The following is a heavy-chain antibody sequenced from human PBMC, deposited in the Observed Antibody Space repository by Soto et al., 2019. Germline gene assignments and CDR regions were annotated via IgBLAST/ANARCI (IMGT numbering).Heavy chain of an antibody. V-gene: IGHV3-7*01. CDR2: INRDGSEK. CDR1: GFTFRSYW. CDR3: ARLLVPDAFDI. D-gene: IGHD6-13*01. J-gene: IGHJ3*02. Sequence: GGSLRLSCAASGFTFRSYWMSWVRQVPGKGLEWVANINRDGSEKYYGVSVKGRFTISRDNAKNSLYLQMDRLSADDAAVYYCARLLVPDAFDIWGQGTLVTVSS.